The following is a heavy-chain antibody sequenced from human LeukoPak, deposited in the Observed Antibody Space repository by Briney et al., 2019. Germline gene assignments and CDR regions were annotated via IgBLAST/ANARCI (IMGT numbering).Heavy chain of an antibody. CDR3: ARVFVGENFDY. D-gene: IGHD3-10*02. CDR1: GFSLSSYE. J-gene: IGHJ4*02. V-gene: IGHV3-48*03. CDR2: ISYTGAKK. Sequence: GGSLRLSCEASGFSLSSYEMNWVRQAPGKGLEWLSYISYTGAKKYYADSVKSRFTTSRDNAKNELYLQMNSLRAEDTAVYFCARVFVGENFDYWGQGTLVTVSS.